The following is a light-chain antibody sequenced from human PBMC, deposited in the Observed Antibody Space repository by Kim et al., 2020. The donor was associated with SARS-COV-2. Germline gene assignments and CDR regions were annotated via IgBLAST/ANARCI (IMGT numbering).Light chain of an antibody. V-gene: IGLV1-44*01. Sequence: QRVTISCSRSSSNIGSNTVNWYQQLPGTAPKLLIYSNNQRPSGVPDRFSGSKSGTSASLAISGLQSEDEADYYCAAWDDSLNGSLVFGGGTKLTVL. CDR3: AAWDDSLNGSLV. J-gene: IGLJ3*02. CDR1: SSNIGSNT. CDR2: SNN.